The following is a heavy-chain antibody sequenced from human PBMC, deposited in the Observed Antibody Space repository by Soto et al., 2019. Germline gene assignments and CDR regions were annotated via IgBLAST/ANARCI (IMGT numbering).Heavy chain of an antibody. Sequence: ASVKVSCKASGYTFTGYYMHWVRQAPGQGLEWMGWINPNSGGTNYAQKFQGWVTMTRDTSISTAYMEPSRLRSDDTAVYYCARDWPYCSGGSCYGRGMDVWGQGTTVTVSS. CDR3: ARDWPYCSGGSCYGRGMDV. CDR1: GYTFTGYY. V-gene: IGHV1-2*04. CDR2: INPNSGGT. D-gene: IGHD2-15*01. J-gene: IGHJ6*02.